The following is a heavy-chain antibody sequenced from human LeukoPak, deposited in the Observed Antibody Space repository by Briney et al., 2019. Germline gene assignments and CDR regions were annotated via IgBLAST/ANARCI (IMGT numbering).Heavy chain of an antibody. Sequence: PSETPSLTCTVSGGSISSYYWSWIRQPPGKGLEWIGYIYYSGSTNYNPSLKSRVTISVDTSKNQFSLKLSSVTAADTAVYYCARVQTTDYSNYYFDYWGQGTLVTVSS. V-gene: IGHV4-59*01. D-gene: IGHD4-11*01. J-gene: IGHJ4*02. CDR1: GGSISSYY. CDR3: ARVQTTDYSNYYFDY. CDR2: IYYSGST.